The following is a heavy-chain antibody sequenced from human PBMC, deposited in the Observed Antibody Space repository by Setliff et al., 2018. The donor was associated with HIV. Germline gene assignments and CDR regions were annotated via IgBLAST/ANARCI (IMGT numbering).Heavy chain of an antibody. CDR2: IKHYGSEK. V-gene: IGHV3-7*01. CDR1: GFRFSNYW. D-gene: IGHD3-22*01. J-gene: IGHJ4*02. CDR3: ARDWGEYYDSSGFSY. Sequence: GGSLRLSCAASGFRFSNYWMSWVRQAPGKGLEWVANIKHYGSEKHYVDSVEGRFTISRDNAKNSLYLQMNSLRAEDTAVYYCARDWGEYYDSSGFSYWGQGTLVTVSS.